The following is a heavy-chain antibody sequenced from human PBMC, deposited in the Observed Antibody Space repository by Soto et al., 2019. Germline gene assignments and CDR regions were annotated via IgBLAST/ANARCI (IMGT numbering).Heavy chain of an antibody. CDR2: IFTTGTTM. CDR1: GFTFSSYS. D-gene: IGHD3-9*01. Sequence: PGGSLRLSCVASGFTFSSYSIVWVRQAPGKGLELVSYIFTTGTTMYYADSVKGRFTVSRDNAKNSVFLLLNSLRAEDTAVYYCARDKDWAFDYWGQGTLVTVSS. V-gene: IGHV3-48*03. J-gene: IGHJ4*02. CDR3: ARDKDWAFDY.